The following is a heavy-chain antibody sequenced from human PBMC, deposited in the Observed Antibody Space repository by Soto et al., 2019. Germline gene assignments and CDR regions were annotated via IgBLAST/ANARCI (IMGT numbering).Heavy chain of an antibody. CDR1: GFTFSSYA. J-gene: IGHJ4*02. V-gene: IGHV3-23*01. Sequence: GGSLRLSCAASGFTFSSYAMSWVRQAPGKGLEWVSAISGSGGSTYYADSVKGRFTISRDNSKNTLYLQMNSLRAEDTAVYYCAKGREYPGFLYYFDYWGQGTLVTVSS. CDR2: ISGSGGST. D-gene: IGHD3-3*01. CDR3: AKGREYPGFLYYFDY.